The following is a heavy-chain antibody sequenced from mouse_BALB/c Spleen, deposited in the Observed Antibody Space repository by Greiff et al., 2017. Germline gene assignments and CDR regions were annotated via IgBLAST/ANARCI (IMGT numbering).Heavy chain of an antibody. CDR2: ISDGGSYT. V-gene: IGHV5-4*02. CDR1: GFTFSDYY. D-gene: IGHD2-14*01. J-gene: IGHJ4*01. CDR3: ARVRYDYYSMDY. Sequence: EVQRVESGGGLVKPGGSLKLSCAASGFTFSDYYMYWVRQTPEKRLEWVATISDGGSYTYYQDSVKGRFTISRDNAKNNLYLQMSSLKSEDTAMYYCARVRYDYYSMDYWGQGTSVTVSS.